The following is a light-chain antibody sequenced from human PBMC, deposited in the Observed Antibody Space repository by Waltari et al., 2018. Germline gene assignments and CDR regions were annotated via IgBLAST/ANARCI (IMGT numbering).Light chain of an antibody. CDR1: KLGVKF. J-gene: IGLJ2*01. V-gene: IGLV3-1*01. Sequence: SYELTQPPSVSVSPGQTANITCSCRKLGVKFVSWYQQKSGLAPLLVIYEDRKRPSGIPERFSGSPSENTATLTISGTQVMDEAHYYCQAWDSSTAVFGGGTKLNVL. CDR2: EDR. CDR3: QAWDSSTAV.